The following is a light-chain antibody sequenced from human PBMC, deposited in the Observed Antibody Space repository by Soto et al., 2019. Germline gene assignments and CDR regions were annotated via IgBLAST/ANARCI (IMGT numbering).Light chain of an antibody. CDR2: DAS. V-gene: IGKV1-5*01. CDR1: QNIRNL. J-gene: IGKJ5*01. Sequence: DIQLTQSPSTLSAAVGYSVTITCLASQNIRNLLAWYQQKPGKAPKPLIYDASTLKTGVPSRFSGSGSGSEFNFTITGLQPDDFATYFCQQYNTYATFGQGTRLEIK. CDR3: QQYNTYAT.